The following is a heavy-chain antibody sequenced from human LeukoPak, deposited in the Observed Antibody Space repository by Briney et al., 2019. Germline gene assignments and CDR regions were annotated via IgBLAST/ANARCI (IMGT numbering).Heavy chain of an antibody. CDR2: IYYSGST. V-gene: IGHV4-61*01. CDR1: GGSISSSSYY. J-gene: IGHJ3*02. CDR3: ARDGPYDSSGYYLSGGAFDI. D-gene: IGHD3-22*01. Sequence: PSETLSLTCTVSGGSISSSSYYWGWIRQPPGKGLEWIGYIYYSGSTNYNPSLKSRVTISVDTSKNQFSLKLSSVTAADTAVYYCARDGPYDSSGYYLSGGAFDIWGQGTMVTVSS.